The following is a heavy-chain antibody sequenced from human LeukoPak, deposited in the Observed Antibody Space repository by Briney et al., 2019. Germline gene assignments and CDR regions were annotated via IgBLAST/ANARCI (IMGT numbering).Heavy chain of an antibody. Sequence: SETLSLTCTVSGGSISSSSYYWGWIRQPPGKGLEWIGSIYYSGSTYYNPSLKSRVTISVDTSKNQFSLKLSSVTAADTAVYYCARGYYYGSGSYCFDYWGQGTLVTVSS. V-gene: IGHV4-39*07. D-gene: IGHD3-10*01. CDR2: IYYSGST. CDR1: GGSISSSSYY. J-gene: IGHJ4*02. CDR3: ARGYYYGSGSYCFDY.